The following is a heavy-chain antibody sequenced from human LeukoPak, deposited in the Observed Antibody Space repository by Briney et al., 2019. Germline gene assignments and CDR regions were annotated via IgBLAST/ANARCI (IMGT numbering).Heavy chain of an antibody. J-gene: IGHJ5*02. CDR2: IYYSGST. CDR3: ARGASGSYFWFDP. V-gene: IGHV4-59*01. D-gene: IGHD1-26*01. CDR1: GGSISSYY. Sequence: SETLSLTCTVSGGSISSYYWSWIRQPPGKGQEWIGYIYYSGSTNYNPSLKSRVTTSVDTSKNQFSLKLSSVTAADTAVYYCARGASGSYFWFDPWGQGTLVTVSS.